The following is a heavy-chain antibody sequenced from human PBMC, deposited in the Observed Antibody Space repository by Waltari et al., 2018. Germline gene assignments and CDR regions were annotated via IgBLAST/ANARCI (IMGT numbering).Heavy chain of an antibody. J-gene: IGHJ3*02. V-gene: IGHV1-69*05. CDR2: IIPIFGTA. Sequence: QVQLVQSGAEVQKPGSSVQVSCKTSADILRRYAISWVRQAPGQGLEWMGGIIPIFGTANYAQKFQGRVTITTDESTSTAYMELSSLRSEDTAVYYCARKRWLQPDDAFDIWGQGTMVTVSS. D-gene: IGHD5-12*01. CDR3: ARKRWLQPDDAFDI. CDR1: ADILRRYA.